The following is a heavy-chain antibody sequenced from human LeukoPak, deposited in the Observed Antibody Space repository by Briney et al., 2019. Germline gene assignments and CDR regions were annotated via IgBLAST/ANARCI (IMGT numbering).Heavy chain of an antibody. J-gene: IGHJ4*02. CDR2: IYYSGST. CDR3: ASGVPRITIFGVVKAGEGF. D-gene: IGHD3-3*01. Sequence: SETLSLTCTVSGGSISSSSYYWGWIRQPPGKGLEWIGSIYYSGSTYSNPSLKSRVTIFVDTSKNQFSLKLSSVAAADTAVYYCASGVPRITIFGVVKAGEGFWGQGTLVTVSS. CDR1: GGSISSSSYY. V-gene: IGHV4-39*01.